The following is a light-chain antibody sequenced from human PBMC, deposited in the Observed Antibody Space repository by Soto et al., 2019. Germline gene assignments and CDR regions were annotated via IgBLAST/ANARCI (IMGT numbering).Light chain of an antibody. Sequence: DILMTQSPATLSVSPGERTTLACRVSQSVGSNLAWYQQKPGQAPRLLIYGASTRATGIPGRFSGWGSGTEFTLTISSLQSEDFAVFYCQQYHNWPPITFGQGTRLEI. J-gene: IGKJ5*01. V-gene: IGKV3-15*01. CDR1: QSVGSN. CDR2: GAS. CDR3: QQYHNWPPIT.